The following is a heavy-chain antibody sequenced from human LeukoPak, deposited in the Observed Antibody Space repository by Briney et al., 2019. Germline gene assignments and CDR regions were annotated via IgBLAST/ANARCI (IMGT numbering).Heavy chain of an antibody. D-gene: IGHD1-1*01. Sequence: GGSLRLSCAVSGITLSNYGMSWVRQAPGKGLEWGAGISDSGGRTNYADSVKGRFTISRDNAKNSLYLQMNSLRVEDTDLYYCARVQRELMWYYFDYWGQGTLVTVSS. CDR1: GITLSNYG. CDR2: ISDSGGRT. V-gene: IGHV3-23*01. CDR3: ARVQRELMWYYFDY. J-gene: IGHJ4*02.